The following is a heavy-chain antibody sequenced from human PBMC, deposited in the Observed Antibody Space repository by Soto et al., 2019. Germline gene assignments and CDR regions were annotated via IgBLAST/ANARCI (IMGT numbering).Heavy chain of an antibody. D-gene: IGHD3-10*01. CDR3: ARDLITMVRGVIGYHSYFDL. CDR2: IIPILGIA. V-gene: IGHV1-69*08. Sequence: QVQLVQSGAEVKKPGSSVKVSCKASGGTFSSYTFSWVRQAPGQGLEWMGRIIPILGIANYAQKFQGRVTITADKSTSTAYMALSSLRSEGTAVYYCARDLITMVRGVIGYHSYFDLWGRGTLVTVSS. CDR1: GGTFSSYT. J-gene: IGHJ2*01.